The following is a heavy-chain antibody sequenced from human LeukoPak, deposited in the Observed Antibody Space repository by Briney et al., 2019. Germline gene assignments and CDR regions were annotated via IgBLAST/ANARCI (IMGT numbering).Heavy chain of an antibody. Sequence: SETLSLTCTVSGGSISSYYWSWIRQPPGKGLEWIGYIYYSGSTNYNPSLKGRVAISVDTSKNQFSLKLSSVTAADTAVYYCARDRVGAISLWGQGTLVTVSS. CDR2: IYYSGST. CDR1: GGSISSYY. D-gene: IGHD1-26*01. CDR3: ARDRVGAISL. V-gene: IGHV4-59*01. J-gene: IGHJ4*02.